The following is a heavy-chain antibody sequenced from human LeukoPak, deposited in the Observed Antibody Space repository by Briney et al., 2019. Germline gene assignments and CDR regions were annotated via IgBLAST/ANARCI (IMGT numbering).Heavy chain of an antibody. CDR1: GFTFSSYI. CDR3: ARKNGMDV. J-gene: IGHJ6*02. CDR2: IKQDESEK. V-gene: IGHV3-7*01. Sequence: GSLRLSCAASGFTFSSYIMNWVRQAPGKGLEWVANIKQDESEKYYVDSVKGRFTISRDNAKNSLYLQMNSLRAEDTAVYYCARKNGMDVWGQGTTVTVSS.